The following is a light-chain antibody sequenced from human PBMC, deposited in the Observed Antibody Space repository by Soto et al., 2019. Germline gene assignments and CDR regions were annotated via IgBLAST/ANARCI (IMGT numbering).Light chain of an antibody. CDR2: DRS. V-gene: IGKV1-5*01. Sequence: DIQMTQSPSTLSASVGDRVTITCRASQSISTWLAWYQEKPGKAPKLLIYDRSSLGSGVPSRFSGSGSGTEFTLTISSLQPEDFATYYCQQYNANFGQGTRLEIK. CDR1: QSISTW. CDR3: QQYNAN. J-gene: IGKJ2*01.